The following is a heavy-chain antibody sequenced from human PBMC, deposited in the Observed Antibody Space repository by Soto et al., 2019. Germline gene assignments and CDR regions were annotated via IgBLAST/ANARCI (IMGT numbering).Heavy chain of an antibody. J-gene: IGHJ5*02. V-gene: IGHV4-59*01. CDR3: ARWGGINWFDP. D-gene: IGHD3-16*01. CDR1: GGSISSYY. Sequence: ETLSLTCTVSGGSISSYYWSWIRQPPGKGLEWIGYIYYSGSTNYNPSLKSRVTISVDTSKNQFSLKLSSVTAADTAVYYCARWGGINWFDPWGQGTLVTVSS. CDR2: IYYSGST.